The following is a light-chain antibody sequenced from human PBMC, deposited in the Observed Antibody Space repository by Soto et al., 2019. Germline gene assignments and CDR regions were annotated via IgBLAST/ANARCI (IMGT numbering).Light chain of an antibody. CDR1: QSVSSY. J-gene: IGKJ4*01. CDR3: QQRSNWPLT. V-gene: IGKV3-11*01. Sequence: IVLTQSSSTLSLSTGERATLSCRASQSVSSYLAWYQQKPGQAPRLLIYDASNRATGIPARFSGSGYGTDFNLTISSLETEDFAVYYCQQRSNWPLTFGGGTKVDIK. CDR2: DAS.